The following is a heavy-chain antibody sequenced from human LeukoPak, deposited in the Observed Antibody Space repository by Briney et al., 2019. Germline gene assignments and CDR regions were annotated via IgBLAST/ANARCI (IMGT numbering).Heavy chain of an antibody. V-gene: IGHV3-23*01. D-gene: IGHD6-19*01. Sequence: GGSLRLSCAASGFTFSSYAMSWVRQAPGKGLEWVSAISGSGGSTYYVDSVKGRFTISRDNSKNTLYLQMNSLRAEDTAVYCWARELAQWLVLGYWGQGTLVTVSS. CDR1: GFTFSSYA. J-gene: IGHJ4*02. CDR2: ISGSGGST. CDR3: ARELAQWLVLGY.